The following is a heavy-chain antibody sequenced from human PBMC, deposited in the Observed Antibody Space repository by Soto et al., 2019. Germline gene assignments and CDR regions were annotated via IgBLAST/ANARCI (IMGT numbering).Heavy chain of an antibody. D-gene: IGHD6-13*01. Sequence: EVQLVESGGGLVKPGGSLRLSCAASGFTFSGYSMNWVRQAPGKGLEWVSSISTSSSYIYYADSVKGRFTISRDNAKNSLYLQMNSLRAEDTAVYYCARDLAAAGFDPWGQGTLVTASS. CDR1: GFTFSGYS. CDR2: ISTSSSYI. J-gene: IGHJ5*02. CDR3: ARDLAAAGFDP. V-gene: IGHV3-21*01.